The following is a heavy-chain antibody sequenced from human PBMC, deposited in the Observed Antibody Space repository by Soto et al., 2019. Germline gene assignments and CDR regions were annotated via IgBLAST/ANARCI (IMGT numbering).Heavy chain of an antibody. CDR2: IHYNGNT. CDR1: GDSISSYS. CDR3: AREGNLGRWIQPLDS. V-gene: IGHV4-59*01. Sequence: QVQLQVSGPGLVKPSETLSLTCTVSGDSISSYSWSWIRQPPGKGLEWIGNIHYNGNTKYSPALKSRVTMSVATSKNLFSLKLISVNTADNAVYFCAREGNLGRWIQPLDSWGQGTLVTVSS. J-gene: IGHJ4*02. D-gene: IGHD2-2*03.